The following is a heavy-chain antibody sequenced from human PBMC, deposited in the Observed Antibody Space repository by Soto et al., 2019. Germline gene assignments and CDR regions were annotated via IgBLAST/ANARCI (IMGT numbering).Heavy chain of an antibody. D-gene: IGHD3-3*01. CDR2: INHSGST. J-gene: IGHJ4*02. Sequence: PSETLSLTCAVYGGSFSGYYWSWIRQPPGKGLEWIGEINHSGSTNYNPSLKSRVTISVDTSKNQFSLKLSSVTAADTAVYYCARAQVGLRFLEWLTRGYYFDYWGQGTLVTVSS. CDR1: GGSFSGYY. CDR3: ARAQVGLRFLEWLTRGYYFDY. V-gene: IGHV4-34*01.